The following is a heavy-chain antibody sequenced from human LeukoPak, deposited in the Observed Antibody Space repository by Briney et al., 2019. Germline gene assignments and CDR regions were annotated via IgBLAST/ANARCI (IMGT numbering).Heavy chain of an antibody. V-gene: IGHV1-2*02. Sequence: ASVKVSCTASGYTFTGYYMHWVRQAPGQGLEWMGWINPNSGGTNYAQKFQGRVTMTRDTSISTAYMELSRLRSDDTAVYYCARDSYYYDSSGYYYGGFVDYWGQGTLVTVSS. J-gene: IGHJ4*02. CDR3: ARDSYYYDSSGYYYGGFVDY. CDR1: GYTFTGYY. D-gene: IGHD3-22*01. CDR2: INPNSGGT.